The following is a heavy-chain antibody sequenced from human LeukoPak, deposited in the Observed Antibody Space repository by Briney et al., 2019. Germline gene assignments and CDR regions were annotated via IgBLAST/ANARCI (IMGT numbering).Heavy chain of an antibody. CDR2: INSDGSNK. J-gene: IGHJ6*03. CDR1: GFTFSSYW. CDR3: ARGPFYSSGWYYYMDV. V-gene: IGHV3-74*01. Sequence: GGSLRLSCAASGFTFSSYWMHWVRQAPGKGLVWVSRINSDGSNKSYADSVKGRFTISRDNAKNTLYLQMNSLRAEDTAVYYCARGPFYSSGWYYYMDVWGKGTTVTVSS. D-gene: IGHD6-19*01.